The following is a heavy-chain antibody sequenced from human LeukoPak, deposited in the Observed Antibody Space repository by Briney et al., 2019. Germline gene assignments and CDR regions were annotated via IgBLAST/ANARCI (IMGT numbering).Heavy chain of an antibody. V-gene: IGHV4-59*01. Sequence: PSETLSLTCTVSGDSISSYYWSWIRQPPGKGLEWIAYLFDSVNTKDNPPLQSRLTLSADTSKNQFSLRLSSVTAADTAVYYCATIKRGSIFGYFDFWGQGIKVTVSS. CDR2: LFDSVNT. CDR3: ATIKRGSIFGYFDF. J-gene: IGHJ4*02. CDR1: GDSISSYY. D-gene: IGHD5-18*01.